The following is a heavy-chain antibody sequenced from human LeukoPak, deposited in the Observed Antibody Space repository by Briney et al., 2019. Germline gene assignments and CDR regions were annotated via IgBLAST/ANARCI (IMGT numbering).Heavy chain of an antibody. Sequence: PGGSLRLSCAASGFTFSNYWMRWVRQAPGKGLEWVANIKQDGSEKYYVDSVKGRFTISRDNAKNSLYLQMNSLKAEDTAVYYCARDNGFQEYWGQGTLVTVSS. CDR3: ARDNGFQEY. V-gene: IGHV3-7*03. CDR1: GFTFSNYW. D-gene: IGHD6-25*01. J-gene: IGHJ4*01. CDR2: IKQDGSEK.